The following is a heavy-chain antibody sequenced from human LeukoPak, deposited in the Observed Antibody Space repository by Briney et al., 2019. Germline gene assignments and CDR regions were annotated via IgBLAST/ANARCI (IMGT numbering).Heavy chain of an antibody. J-gene: IGHJ4*02. Sequence: ASVKVSCKASGGTFSSYAISWVRQAPGQGLEWMGGIIPIFGTANYAQKFQGRVTMTTDTSTSTAYMELRSLRSDDTAVYYCARSLQQWAFDYWGQGTLVTVSS. CDR2: IIPIFGTA. V-gene: IGHV1-69*05. D-gene: IGHD6-19*01. CDR3: ARSLQQWAFDY. CDR1: GGTFSSYA.